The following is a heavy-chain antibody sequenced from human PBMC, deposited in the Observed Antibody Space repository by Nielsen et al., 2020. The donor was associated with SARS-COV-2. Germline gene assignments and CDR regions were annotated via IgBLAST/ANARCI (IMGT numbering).Heavy chain of an antibody. CDR3: ARLYCSSTSCNYYYGMDV. CDR1: GDSINSVGYC. CDR2: IYYSGST. V-gene: IGHV4-61*08. D-gene: IGHD2-2*01. J-gene: IGHJ6*02. Sequence: SQTLSLTCAVSGDSINSVGYCWSWIRQPPGKGLEWIGYIYYSGSTNYNPSLKSRVTISVDTSKNQFSLKLSSVTAADTAVYYCARLYCSSTSCNYYYGMDVWGQGTTVTVSS.